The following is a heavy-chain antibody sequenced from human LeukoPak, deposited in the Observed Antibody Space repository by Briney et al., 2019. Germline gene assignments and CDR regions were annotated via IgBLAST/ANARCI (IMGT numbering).Heavy chain of an antibody. CDR3: ARGITVSSVGAFDT. CDR2: INPNSGGT. CDR1: GYTFKGYY. D-gene: IGHD3-16*01. J-gene: IGHJ3*02. V-gene: IGHV1-2*02. Sequence: ASVKVSRKASGYTFKGYYIHWIRQAPGQGLEWMGWINPNSGGTNYAQRFQGRVTLTKDTSISTAYMELSSLISDDTAVYFCARGITVSSVGAFDTWGQGTVVTVSS.